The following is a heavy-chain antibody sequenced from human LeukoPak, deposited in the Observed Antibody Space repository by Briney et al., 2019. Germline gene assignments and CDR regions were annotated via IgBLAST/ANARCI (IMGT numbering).Heavy chain of an antibody. Sequence: GSLRLSCAASGFTFSNYSMNWVRQPPGKGLEWIGEINHSGSTNYNPSLKSRVTISVDTSKNQFSLKLSSVTAADTAVYYCARGNVDTAMVPYFDYWGQGTLVTVSS. CDR1: GFTFSNYS. J-gene: IGHJ4*02. CDR2: INHSGST. V-gene: IGHV4-34*01. CDR3: ARGNVDTAMVPYFDY. D-gene: IGHD5-18*01.